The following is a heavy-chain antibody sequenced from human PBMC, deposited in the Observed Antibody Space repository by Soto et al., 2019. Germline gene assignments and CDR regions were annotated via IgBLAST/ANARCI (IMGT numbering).Heavy chain of an antibody. CDR2: INHSGST. J-gene: IGHJ4*02. D-gene: IGHD2-2*01. V-gene: IGHV4-34*01. Sequence: SETLSLTCAVYGGSFSGYYWSWIRQPPGKGLEWIGEINHSGSTNYNPSLKSRVTISVDTSKNQFSLKLSSVTAADTAVYYCARGPSKYCSSTSCYRSFDYWGQGTLVTVSS. CDR3: ARGPSKYCSSTSCYRSFDY. CDR1: GGSFSGYY.